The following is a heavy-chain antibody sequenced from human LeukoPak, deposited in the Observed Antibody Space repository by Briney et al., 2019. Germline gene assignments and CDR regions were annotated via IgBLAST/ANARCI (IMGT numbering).Heavy chain of an antibody. CDR2: ISGSGGST. V-gene: IGHV3-23*01. J-gene: IGHJ3*02. CDR3: ARDRSPGGGYDDAFDI. CDR1: GFTFSSYA. Sequence: GGSLRLSCAASGFTFSSYAMSWVRQAPGKGLEWVSAISGSGGSTYYADSVKGRFTISRDNSKNTLYLQMNSLRAEDTALYHCARDRSPGGGYDDAFDIWGQGTMVTVSS. D-gene: IGHD5-12*01.